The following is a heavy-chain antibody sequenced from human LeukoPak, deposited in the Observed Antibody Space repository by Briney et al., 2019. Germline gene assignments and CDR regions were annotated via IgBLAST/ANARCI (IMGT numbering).Heavy chain of an antibody. CDR1: GFTLTSYG. D-gene: IGHD3-10*01. J-gene: IGHJ4*02. Sequence: GRSLRLSCAVSGFTLTSYGMHWVRHAPGKGLEWVAVISYDGVNKYSADSVKGRFTISRDNAKNSLYLQMNSLRAEDTAVYYCARDLLWGSYYPRVSGPVIGLDYWGQGTLVTVSS. V-gene: IGHV3-30*03. CDR3: ARDLLWGSYYPRVSGPVIGLDY. CDR2: ISYDGVNK.